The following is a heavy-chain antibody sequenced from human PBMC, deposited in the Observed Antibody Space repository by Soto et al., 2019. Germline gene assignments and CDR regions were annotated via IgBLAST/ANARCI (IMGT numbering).Heavy chain of an antibody. CDR1: GFTFSSYS. J-gene: IGHJ4*02. CDR3: ARDLRDGYNRIGNDY. Sequence: AGGSLRLSCAASGFTFSSYSMNWVRQAPGKGLEWVSSISSSSSYIYYADSVKGRFTISRDNAKNSLYLQMNSLRAEDTAVYYCARDLRDGYNRIGNDYWGQGTLVTVSS. D-gene: IGHD5-12*01. CDR2: ISSSSSYI. V-gene: IGHV3-21*01.